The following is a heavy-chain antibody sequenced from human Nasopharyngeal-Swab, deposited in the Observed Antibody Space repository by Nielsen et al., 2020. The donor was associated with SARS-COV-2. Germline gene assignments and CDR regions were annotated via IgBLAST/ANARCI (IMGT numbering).Heavy chain of an antibody. CDR2: ISGSGDST. Sequence: GGSLRLSCAASGFTFSSYAMGWVRQAPGKGLEWVSEISGSGDSTFYSDSVKGRFTMSRDNSKNMLYLQMSSLRAEDTAVYYCAKRGVAVAATSWFDPWGQGTLVTVSS. V-gene: IGHV3-23*01. CDR3: AKRGVAVAATSWFDP. CDR1: GFTFSSYA. J-gene: IGHJ5*02. D-gene: IGHD2-15*01.